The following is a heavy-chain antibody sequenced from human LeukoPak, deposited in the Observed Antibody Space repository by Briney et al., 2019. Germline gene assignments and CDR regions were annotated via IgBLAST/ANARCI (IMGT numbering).Heavy chain of an antibody. J-gene: IGHJ4*02. V-gene: IGHV3-21*01. CDR2: ISSSSSSI. CDR3: ARDGDGDYVFSYYFDY. Sequence: GGSLRLSCAASGFTFSSYSMNWVRQAPGKGLDWVSSISSSSSSIYYADSVKGRFTISRDNSKNTLYLQMNSLRVEDTAVYYCARDGDGDYVFSYYFDYWGQGTLVTVSS. CDR1: GFTFSSYS. D-gene: IGHD4-17*01.